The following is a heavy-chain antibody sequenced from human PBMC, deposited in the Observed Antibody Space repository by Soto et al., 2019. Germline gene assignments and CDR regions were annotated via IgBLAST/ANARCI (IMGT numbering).Heavy chain of an antibody. J-gene: IGHJ6*01. D-gene: IGHD2-21*02. CDR1: GYTFTGYY. Sequence: QVQLVQSGSEVKEPGASVKVSCKASGYTFTGYYVLWVRQAPGQGPECMGWINPYTGGTNYAQKFQGRVTMTRDTSISTAYMELSNLISDDTDVYYCATQFHHCGGDCYRGPYFGMDVW. V-gene: IGHV1-2*02. CDR2: INPYTGGT. CDR3: ATQFHHCGGDCYRGPYFGMDV.